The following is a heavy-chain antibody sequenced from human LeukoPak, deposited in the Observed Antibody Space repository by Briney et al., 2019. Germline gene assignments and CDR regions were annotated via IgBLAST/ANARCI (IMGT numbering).Heavy chain of an antibody. CDR1: GFTFSSYG. CDR3: ARGPPLYYYDSSGYYNY. D-gene: IGHD3-22*01. CDR2: IKQDGSEK. Sequence: PGGSLRLSCAASGFTFSSYGMHWVRQAPGKGLEWVANIKQDGSEKYYVDSVKGRFTISRDNAKNSLYLQMNGLRAEDTAVYYCARGPPLYYYDSSGYYNYWGQGTLVTVSS. V-gene: IGHV3-7*01. J-gene: IGHJ4*02.